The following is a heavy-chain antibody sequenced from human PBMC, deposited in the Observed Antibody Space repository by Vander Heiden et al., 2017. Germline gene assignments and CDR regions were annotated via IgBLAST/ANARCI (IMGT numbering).Heavy chain of an antibody. J-gene: IGHJ4*02. Sequence: QVQLQESGPGLVKPSETLPLTCTVSGGSISSYYWSWIRQPAGKGLEWIGRIYTSGSTNYNPSLKSRVTMSVDTSKNQFSLKLSSVTAADTAVYYCARELITMIVVEGFDYWGQGTLVTVSS. V-gene: IGHV4-4*07. CDR3: ARELITMIVVEGFDY. CDR2: IYTSGST. D-gene: IGHD3-22*01. CDR1: GGSISSYY.